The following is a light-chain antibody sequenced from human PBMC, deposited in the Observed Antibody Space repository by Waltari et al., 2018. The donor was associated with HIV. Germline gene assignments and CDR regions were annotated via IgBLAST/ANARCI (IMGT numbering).Light chain of an antibody. CDR3: AAWDDRLSGRV. CDR2: KND. J-gene: IGLJ1*01. CDR1: SSNPSFNY. V-gene: IGLV1-47*01. Sequence: QSLLSQPPSASVTPGQRVNISCSGSSSNPSFNYAYSYQQVPGTAPKLLIYKNDQWPSGVPDRFSASKSGTSASLVISGLRSEDEADYYCAAWDDRLSGRVFGTGTRVTVL.